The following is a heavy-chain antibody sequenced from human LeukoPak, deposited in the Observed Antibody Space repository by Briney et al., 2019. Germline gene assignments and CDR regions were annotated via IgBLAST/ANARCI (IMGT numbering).Heavy chain of an antibody. J-gene: IGHJ4*02. CDR1: GFTFSSYA. V-gene: IGHV3-23*01. CDR2: ISGSGGST. D-gene: IGHD6-19*01. Sequence: PGGSLRLSRAASGFTFSSYAMSWVRQAPGKGLEWVSAISGSGGSTYYADSVKGRFIISRDNSKNTLYLQMNSLRAEDTAVYYCAKDLRYSSGWYGLFDYWGQGTLVTVSS. CDR3: AKDLRYSSGWYGLFDY.